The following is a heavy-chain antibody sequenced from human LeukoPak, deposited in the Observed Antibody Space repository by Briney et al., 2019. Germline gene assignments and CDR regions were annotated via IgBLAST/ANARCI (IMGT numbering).Heavy chain of an antibody. CDR1: EFTFSSYA. Sequence: GGSLRLSCAASEFTFSSYAMHWVRQAPGKGLEWVAVISYDGSSKYYADSVKGRFTISRDNSKNTLYLQMNSLRAEDTAVYYCATSRRDGYNSPYFDYWGQGTLVTVSS. CDR3: ATSRRDGYNSPYFDY. J-gene: IGHJ4*02. V-gene: IGHV3-30*04. CDR2: ISYDGSSK. D-gene: IGHD5-24*01.